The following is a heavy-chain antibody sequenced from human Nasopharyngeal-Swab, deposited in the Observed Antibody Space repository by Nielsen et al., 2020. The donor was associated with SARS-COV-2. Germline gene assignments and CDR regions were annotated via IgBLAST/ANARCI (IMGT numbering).Heavy chain of an antibody. CDR2: ISSSSSYI. J-gene: IGHJ6*02. CDR1: GFTFSNFA. CDR3: ARGCVLAGPKCYYSGMDV. V-gene: IGHV3-21*01. Sequence: GGSLRLSCAASGFTFSNFAMSWVRQAPGKGLEWVSSISSSSSYIYYADSVKGRFTISRDNAKNSLYLQMNSLRAEDTAVYYCARGCVLAGPKCYYSGMDVWGQGTTVTVSS. D-gene: IGHD3-3*01.